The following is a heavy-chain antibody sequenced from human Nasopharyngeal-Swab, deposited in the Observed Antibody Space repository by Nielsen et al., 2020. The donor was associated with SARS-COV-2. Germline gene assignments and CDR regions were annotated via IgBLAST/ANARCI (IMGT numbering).Heavy chain of an antibody. D-gene: IGHD1/OR15-1a*01. CDR2: ISYDGSNK. J-gene: IGHJ6*02. CDR1: GFTFSSYA. V-gene: IGHV3-30-3*01. Sequence: GESLKIFCAASGFTFSSYAMHWVRQAPGKGLEWVAVISYDGSNKYYADSVKGRFTISRDNSKNTLYLQMNSLRAEDTAVYYCARGRTGNYYYGMDVWGQGTTVTVSS. CDR3: ARGRTGNYYYGMDV.